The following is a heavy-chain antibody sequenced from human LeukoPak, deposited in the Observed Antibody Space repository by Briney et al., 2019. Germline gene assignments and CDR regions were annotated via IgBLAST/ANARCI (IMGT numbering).Heavy chain of an antibody. CDR3: AEDSPALGHWSFDI. CDR1: GFTFNSYG. V-gene: IGHV3-30*02. Sequence: PGGSLRLSCAASGFTFNSYGMHWVRQAPDKGLEWVAFVRSDGSTKYYADSVKGRFTISRDNSKNTQYLQMNSLRADDTAVYYCAEDSPALGHWSFDIWGQGTMVTVSS. J-gene: IGHJ3*02. CDR2: VRSDGSTK.